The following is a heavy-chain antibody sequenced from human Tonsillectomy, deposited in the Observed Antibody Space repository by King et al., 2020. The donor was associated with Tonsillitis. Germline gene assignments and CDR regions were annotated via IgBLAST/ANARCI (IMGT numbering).Heavy chain of an antibody. CDR1: GGSFSGYY. CDR3: ARLPSSWYSYGMDV. D-gene: IGHD6-13*01. Sequence: VQLPQWGAGLLKPSETLSLTCAVYGGSFSGYYWSWIRQPPGKGLEWIGEINHSGSTNYNPSLKSRVTISVDTSKNQFSLKLSSVTAADTAVYYCARLPSSWYSYGMDVWGQGTTVTVSS. V-gene: IGHV4-34*01. CDR2: INHSGST. J-gene: IGHJ6*02.